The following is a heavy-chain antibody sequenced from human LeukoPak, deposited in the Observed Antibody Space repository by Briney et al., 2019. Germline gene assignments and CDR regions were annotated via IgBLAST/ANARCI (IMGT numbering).Heavy chain of an antibody. CDR2: IYYSGST. D-gene: IGHD5-18*01. CDR1: GGSISSYY. J-gene: IGHJ5*02. Sequence: ASETLSLTCTVSGGSISSYYWSWIRQPPGKGLEWIGYIYYSGSTNYNPSLKSRVTISVDTSKNQFSLKLSSVTAADTAVYYCARDSSAVDTAVVRGWFDPWGQGTLVTVSS. CDR3: ARDSSAVDTAVVRGWFDP. V-gene: IGHV4-59*01.